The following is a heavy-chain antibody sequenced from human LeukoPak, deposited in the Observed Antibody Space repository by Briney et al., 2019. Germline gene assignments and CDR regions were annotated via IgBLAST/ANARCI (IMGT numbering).Heavy chain of an antibody. D-gene: IGHD3-10*01. CDR3: AKDLQNPPISGMLKVVP. J-gene: IGHJ5*02. Sequence: GGSLRLSCAASGFTFSSYGMHWVRQAPGKGLEWVAVISYDGGNKYYADSVKGRFTISRDNSKNTLYLQMNSLRAEDTAVYYCAKDLQNPPISGMLKVVPWGQGTLVTVSS. CDR2: ISYDGGNK. CDR1: GFTFSSYG. V-gene: IGHV3-30*18.